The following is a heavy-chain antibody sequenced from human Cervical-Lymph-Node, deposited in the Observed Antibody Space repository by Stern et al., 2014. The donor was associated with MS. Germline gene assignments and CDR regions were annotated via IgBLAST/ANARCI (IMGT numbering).Heavy chain of an antibody. CDR3: KTKEY. Sequence: VQLAESGGGLVQPGGSLKLSCAASGFTFSASAMHWVRQASGKGLEWVGRIRTKPNNYATIYDASVKGRFTISRDDSENTVFLQMNNLKIEDTAVYYCKTKEYWGQGTLVTVSS. J-gene: IGHJ4*02. V-gene: IGHV3-73*01. CDR1: GFTFSASA. CDR2: IRTKPNNYAT.